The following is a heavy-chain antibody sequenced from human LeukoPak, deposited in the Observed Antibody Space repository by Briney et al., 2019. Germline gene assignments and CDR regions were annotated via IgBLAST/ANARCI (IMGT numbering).Heavy chain of an antibody. Sequence: SETLSLTCAVYGGSLSGYYWSWIRQSPGKGLEWIGSIYHSGSTYYNPSLKSRVTISVDTSKNQFSLKLSSVTAADTAVYYCATAGLKDYYDSSGHSSNWFDPWGQGTLVTVSS. CDR1: GGSLSGYY. D-gene: IGHD3-22*01. CDR3: ATAGLKDYYDSSGHSSNWFDP. V-gene: IGHV4-34*01. J-gene: IGHJ5*02. CDR2: IYHSGST.